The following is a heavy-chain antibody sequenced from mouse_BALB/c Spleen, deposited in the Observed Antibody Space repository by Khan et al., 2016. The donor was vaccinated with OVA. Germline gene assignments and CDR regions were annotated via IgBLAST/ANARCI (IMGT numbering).Heavy chain of an antibody. CDR1: GYSITSGYG. D-gene: IGHD1-2*01. Sequence: EVQLQESGPGLVKPSQSLSLTCTVTGYSITSGYGWNWIRQFPGNKLEWMGYISYSGSTNYNPSLKSRISITRDTSKNQFFLQLNSAATEDTATYYCARTARIKYWGQGTTLTVSS. J-gene: IGHJ2*01. CDR3: ARTARIKY. CDR2: ISYSGST. V-gene: IGHV3-2*02.